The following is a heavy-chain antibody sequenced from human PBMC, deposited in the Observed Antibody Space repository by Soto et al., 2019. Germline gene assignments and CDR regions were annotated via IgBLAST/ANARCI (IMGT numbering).Heavy chain of an antibody. CDR1: GFAFSTYS. Sequence: EVQLEESGGGLVQPGGSLRLSCAASGFAFSTYSMNWVRQAPGKGLEWVSYISSSSSTIYYADSVKGRFTISRDNAKNSLYLQMNSLRAEDTAVYYCARWTGKFYFDSWGQGTLVTVSS. J-gene: IGHJ4*02. CDR2: ISSSSSTI. CDR3: ARWTGKFYFDS. D-gene: IGHD3-9*01. V-gene: IGHV3-48*01.